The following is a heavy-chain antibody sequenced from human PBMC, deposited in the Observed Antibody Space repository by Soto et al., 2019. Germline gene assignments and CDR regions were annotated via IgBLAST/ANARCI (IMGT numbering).Heavy chain of an antibody. J-gene: IGHJ6*03. D-gene: IGHD2-8*02. CDR2: IYPGDSDT. Sequence: GESLKISCKGSGYSFTSYWIGWVRQMPGKGLEWMGIIYPGDSDTRYSPSFQGQVTISADKSTSTAYLQWSSLKASDTAMYYCARALYDGVLGYYYYYMDVWGKGTTVTVSS. CDR1: GYSFTSYW. CDR3: ARALYDGVLGYYYYYMDV. V-gene: IGHV5-51*01.